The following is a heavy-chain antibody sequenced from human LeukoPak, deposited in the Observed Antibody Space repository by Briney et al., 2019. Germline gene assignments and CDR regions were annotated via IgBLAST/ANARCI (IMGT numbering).Heavy chain of an antibody. CDR3: AGQHWDSYGYS. J-gene: IGHJ4*02. CDR2: IYISGST. D-gene: IGHD5-18*01. CDR1: GGSISSSRYY. V-gene: IGHV4-39*07. Sequence: SETLSLTCTLSGGSISSSRYYWGWFRQPPGKRLEWIGSIYISGSTYYNPSLKSGVTISVDTSKNQFSLKLSSVTAADTAVYYCAGQHWDSYGYSWGQGTLVTVSS.